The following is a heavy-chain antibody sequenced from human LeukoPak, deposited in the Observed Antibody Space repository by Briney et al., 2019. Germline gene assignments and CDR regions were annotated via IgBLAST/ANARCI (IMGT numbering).Heavy chain of an antibody. CDR2: SGDSGGNT. D-gene: IGHD5-18*01. J-gene: IGHJ3*02. Sequence: GGSLRLSCAASGLTFSGYVMSWVRQAPGKGLEWVSVSGDSGGNTFYADSVKGRFTLSRDNSKNTLYLQMNSLRAEDTAVYYCAREPYVDTAMVTPSAFDIWGQGTMVTVSS. CDR3: AREPYVDTAMVTPSAFDI. V-gene: IGHV3-23*01. CDR1: GLTFSGYV.